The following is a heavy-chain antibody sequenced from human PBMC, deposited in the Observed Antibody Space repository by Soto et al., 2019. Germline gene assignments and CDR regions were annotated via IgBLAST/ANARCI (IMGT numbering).Heavy chain of an antibody. D-gene: IGHD2-15*01. V-gene: IGHV4-4*02. CDR3: ARLRIYCSGGSCYYYFAY. CDR1: DGAISSSNW. CDR2: THYNGNT. J-gene: IGHJ4*02. Sequence: PSETLSHTCTVSDGAISSSNWRNWVRQPPGKGLEWIGETHYNGNTYYNPSLKSRVTISVDTSKNQFSLKLSSVTAADTAVYYCARLRIYCSGGSCYYYFAYWGQGTLVTVSS.